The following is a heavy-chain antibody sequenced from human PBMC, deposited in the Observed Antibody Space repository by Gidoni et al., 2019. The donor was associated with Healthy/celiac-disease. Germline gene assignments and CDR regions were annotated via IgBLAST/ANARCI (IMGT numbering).Heavy chain of an antibody. CDR2: ISWKSGSI. D-gene: IGHD2-15*01. Sequence: EVQLVESGGGLVQPGRSLRLSCAASGFTFDDYAMHWVRQAPGKGLEWVSGISWKSGSIGYADSVKGRFTISRDNAKNSLYLQMNSLRAEDTALYYCAKDIQANPEDSFFDIWGQGTMVTVSS. CDR1: GFTFDDYA. J-gene: IGHJ3*02. V-gene: IGHV3-9*01. CDR3: AKDIQANPEDSFFDI.